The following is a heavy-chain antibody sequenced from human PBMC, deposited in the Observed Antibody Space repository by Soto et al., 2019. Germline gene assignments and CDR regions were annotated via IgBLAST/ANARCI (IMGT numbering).Heavy chain of an antibody. CDR1: GFTFDDYA. D-gene: IGHD6-19*01. CDR3: AKGPLWKAWYSSGWYFMDYVEY. V-gene: IGHV3-9*01. CDR2: ISWNSGSI. J-gene: IGHJ4*02. Sequence: EVQLVESGGGLVQPGRSLRLSCAASGFTFDDYAMHWVRQAPGKGLEWVSGISWNSGSIGYADSVKGRFTISRDNAKNSLYLQMNSLRAEDTALYYCAKGPLWKAWYSSGWYFMDYVEYWGQGTLVTVSS.